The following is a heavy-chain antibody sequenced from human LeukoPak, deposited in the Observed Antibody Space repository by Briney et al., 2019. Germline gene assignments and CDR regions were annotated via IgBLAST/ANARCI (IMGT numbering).Heavy chain of an antibody. V-gene: IGHV3-74*01. J-gene: IGHJ4*02. Sequence: PGGSLRLSCAASGFTFSSYSMNWVRQAPGKGLVWVSRINTDGSTTSYADSVKGRFTISRDNAKNTLYLQMNSLRTDDTAVYYCARGEMVQVYWGQGTLVTVSS. CDR2: INTDGSTT. CDR3: ARGEMVQVY. D-gene: IGHD5-24*01. CDR1: GFTFSSYS.